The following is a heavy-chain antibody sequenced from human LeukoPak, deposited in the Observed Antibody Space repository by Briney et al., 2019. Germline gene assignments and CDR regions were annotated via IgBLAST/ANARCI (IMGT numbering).Heavy chain of an antibody. CDR2: ISSSSSYI. J-gene: IGHJ6*03. D-gene: IGHD3-10*01. V-gene: IGHV3-21*01. Sequence: GSLRLSCAASGFTFSSYSMNWVRQAPGKGLEWVSSISSSSSYIYYADSVKGRFTISRDNAKNSLYLQMNSLRAEDTAVYYCARAVGLWFGEYLYYMDVWGKGTTVTISS. CDR3: ARAVGLWFGEYLYYMDV. CDR1: GFTFSSYS.